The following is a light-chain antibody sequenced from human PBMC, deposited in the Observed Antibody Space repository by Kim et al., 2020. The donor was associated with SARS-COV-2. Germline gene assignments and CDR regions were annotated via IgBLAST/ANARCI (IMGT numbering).Light chain of an antibody. CDR2: LNSDGSH. J-gene: IGLJ3*02. Sequence: QLVLTQSTSASASLGASVKLTCTLSSGHSSYAIAWHQQQPEKGPRYLMKLNSDGSHSKGDGIPDRFSGSSSGAERYLTISSLQSEDEADYYCQTWGTGIRAFGGGTQLTVL. V-gene: IGLV4-69*01. CDR3: QTWGTGIRA. CDR1: SGHSSYA.